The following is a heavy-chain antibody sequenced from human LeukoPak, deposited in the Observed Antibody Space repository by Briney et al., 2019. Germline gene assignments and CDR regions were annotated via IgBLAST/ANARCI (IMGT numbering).Heavy chain of an antibody. V-gene: IGHV4-31*03. CDR1: GGSISIGGYY. D-gene: IGHD3-3*01. CDR2: IYYSGST. J-gene: IGHJ4*02. Sequence: PSQTLSLTCTVSGGSISIGGYYWSWIRQHPGKGLEWIGYIYYSGSTYYNPSLKSRVTISVDTSKNQFSLKLSSVTAADTAVYYCARAGSTYYDFWSGYYLDYWGQGTLVTVSS. CDR3: ARAGSTYYDFWSGYYLDY.